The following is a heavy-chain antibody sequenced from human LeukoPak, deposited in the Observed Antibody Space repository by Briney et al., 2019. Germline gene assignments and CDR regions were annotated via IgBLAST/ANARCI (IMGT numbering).Heavy chain of an antibody. CDR2: INHSGST. CDR3: ARGHRTHSSGWYYFDY. D-gene: IGHD6-19*01. J-gene: IGHJ4*02. CDR1: GGSFSGYY. Sequence: PSETLSLTCAVYGGSFSGYYWSWIRQPPGKGLEWIGEINHSGSTNYNPSLKSRVTISVDTSKNQCSLKLSSVTAADTAVYYCARGHRTHSSGWYYFDYWGQGTLVTVSS. V-gene: IGHV4-34*01.